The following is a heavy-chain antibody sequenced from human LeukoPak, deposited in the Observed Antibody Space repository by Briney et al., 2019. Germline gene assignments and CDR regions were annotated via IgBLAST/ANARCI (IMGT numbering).Heavy chain of an antibody. CDR3: ARKAWILLWSRQEGQFDY. V-gene: IGHV4-34*01. Sequence: SETLSLTCAVYGGSFSGYYWSWIRQPPGKGLEWIGEINHSGSTNYNPSLKSRVTISVDTSKNQFSLKLSSVTAADTAVYYCARKAWILLWSRQEGQFDYWGQGTLVTVSS. CDR1: GGSFSGYY. CDR2: INHSGST. D-gene: IGHD5-18*01. J-gene: IGHJ4*02.